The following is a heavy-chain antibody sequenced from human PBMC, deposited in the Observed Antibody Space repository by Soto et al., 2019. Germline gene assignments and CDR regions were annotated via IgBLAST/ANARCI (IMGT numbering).Heavy chain of an antibody. D-gene: IGHD2-8*01. CDR1: GFTFGSYA. Sequence: GGSLRLSCAASGFTFGSYAMSWVRQAPGKGLEWVSGITGSGDSTYYADSVKGRFTISRDNSKNTLYLQMNSLRAEDTAVYFCAQYRMVYAIDYFDNWGQGTLVTVSS. CDR2: ITGSGDST. J-gene: IGHJ4*02. V-gene: IGHV3-23*01. CDR3: AQYRMVYAIDYFDN.